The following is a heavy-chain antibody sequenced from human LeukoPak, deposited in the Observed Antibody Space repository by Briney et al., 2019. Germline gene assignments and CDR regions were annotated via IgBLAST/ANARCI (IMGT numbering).Heavy chain of an antibody. Sequence: SETLSLTCTVSGVSISAYYWSWIRQPAGKGLEWIGRIYTSGSTNYNPSLKSRVTISVDTSKNQFSLKLSSVTAADTAVYYCARGAEGYCSGGSCYSDYNYMDVWGKGTTVTVSS. D-gene: IGHD2-15*01. CDR2: IYTSGST. J-gene: IGHJ6*03. V-gene: IGHV4-4*07. CDR1: GVSISAYY. CDR3: ARGAEGYCSGGSCYSDYNYMDV.